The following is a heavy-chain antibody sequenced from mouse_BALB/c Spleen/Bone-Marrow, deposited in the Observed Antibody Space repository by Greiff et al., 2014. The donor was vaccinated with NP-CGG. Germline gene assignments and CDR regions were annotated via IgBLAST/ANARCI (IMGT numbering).Heavy chain of an antibody. Sequence: QVQLQQSGSVLVRPGASVKLSCKASGYTFTSSWMHWAKQRPGQGLEWIGEIHPNSGNTNYNKKFKGKATLTVDTSSSTAYVDLSSLTSEDSAVYYCARYGSFAYWGQGTLVTVSA. CDR2: IHPNSGNT. J-gene: IGHJ3*01. D-gene: IGHD2-1*01. CDR3: ARYGSFAY. CDR1: GYTFTSSW. V-gene: IGHV1S130*01.